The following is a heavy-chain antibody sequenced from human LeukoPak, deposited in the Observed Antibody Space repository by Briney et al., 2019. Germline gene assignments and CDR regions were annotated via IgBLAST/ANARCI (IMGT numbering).Heavy chain of an antibody. J-gene: IGHJ4*02. Sequence: GGSLRLSCAASGFTFSSYSMNWVRQAPGKGLEWVSSISSSSSYIYYADSVKGRFTISRDNAKNSLYPQTNSLRAEDTAVYYCARDPWQWLVLGYFDYWGQGTLVTVSS. CDR1: GFTFSSYS. V-gene: IGHV3-21*01. CDR3: ARDPWQWLVLGYFDY. CDR2: ISSSSSYI. D-gene: IGHD6-19*01.